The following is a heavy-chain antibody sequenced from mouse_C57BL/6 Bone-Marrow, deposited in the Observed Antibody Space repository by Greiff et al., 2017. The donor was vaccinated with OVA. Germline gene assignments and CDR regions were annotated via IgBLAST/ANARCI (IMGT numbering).Heavy chain of an antibody. J-gene: IGHJ2*01. CDR1: GFNIKDDY. V-gene: IGHV14-4*01. Sequence: EVQRVESGAELVRPGASVKLSCTASGFNIKDDYMHWVKQRPEQGLEWIGWIDPENGDTEYASKFQGKATITADTSSNTAYLQLSSLTSEDTAVYYCTTQADFDYWGQGTTLTVSS. D-gene: IGHD3-2*02. CDR2: IDPENGDT. CDR3: TTQADFDY.